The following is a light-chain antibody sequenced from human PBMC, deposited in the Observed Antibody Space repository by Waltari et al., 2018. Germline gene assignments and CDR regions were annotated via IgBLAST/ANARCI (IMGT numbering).Light chain of an antibody. CDR2: DVS. CDR1: SSDVGGYKY. J-gene: IGLJ3*02. V-gene: IGLV2-11*01. CDR3: CSYAGSYTWV. Sequence: QSALTQPRSVSGSPGQSVTLSCTGTSSDVGGYKYVSWYQQHPGKAPKLMIYDVSKRPSGVPDRFSGSKSGNTASLTISGLQAEDEADYYCCSYAGSYTWVFGGGTKLTVL.